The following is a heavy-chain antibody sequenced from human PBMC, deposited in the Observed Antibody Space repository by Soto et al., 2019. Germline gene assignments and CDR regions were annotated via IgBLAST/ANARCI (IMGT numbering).Heavy chain of an antibody. CDR1: GGSISLYY. D-gene: IGHD6-13*01. J-gene: IGHJ6*03. Sequence: QVQLQESGPGLVKPSETLSLTCTVSGGSISLYYWSWIRQPPGKGLEWIGYVYYSGNTNYNPSLESRVTISVDTSRNRFSLNLTSATAADTAVYYCARKGAAASYAHYYMDVWGRGTAVTVSS. V-gene: IGHV4-59*01. CDR2: VYYSGNT. CDR3: ARKGAAASYAHYYMDV.